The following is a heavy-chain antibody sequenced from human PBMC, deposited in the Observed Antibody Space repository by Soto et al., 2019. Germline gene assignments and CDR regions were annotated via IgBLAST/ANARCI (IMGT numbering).Heavy chain of an antibody. Sequence: EVQLVESGGGLVQPGGSLRLSCAASGFTFSSYWMSWVRQAPGKGLEWVANIKQAGSEKYYVDSVKGRFTISRDNAKNSLYLQMNSLRAEDTAVYYCARGGGYITVTTGDYWGQGTLVTVSS. J-gene: IGHJ4*02. D-gene: IGHD4-4*01. CDR2: IKQAGSEK. CDR1: GFTFSSYW. V-gene: IGHV3-7*05. CDR3: ARGGGYITVTTGDY.